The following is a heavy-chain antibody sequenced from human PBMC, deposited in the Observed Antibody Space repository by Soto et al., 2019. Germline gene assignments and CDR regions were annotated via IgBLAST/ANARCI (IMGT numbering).Heavy chain of an antibody. CDR2: IIPIFGTA. D-gene: IGHD5-12*01. Sequence: SVKVSCKASGGTFSSYAISWVRQAPGQGLEWMGGIIPIFGTANYAQKFQGRVTITADESTSTAYMELSSLRSEGTAVYYCARVGYSGYDGWFDPWGQGTLVTVSS. V-gene: IGHV1-69*13. J-gene: IGHJ5*02. CDR3: ARVGYSGYDGWFDP. CDR1: GGTFSSYA.